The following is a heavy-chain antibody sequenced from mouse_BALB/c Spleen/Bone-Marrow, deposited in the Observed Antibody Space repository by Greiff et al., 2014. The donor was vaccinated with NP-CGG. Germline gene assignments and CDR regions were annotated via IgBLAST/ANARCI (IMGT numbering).Heavy chain of an antibody. CDR3: VRENYYGSSGYAMDY. D-gene: IGHD1-1*01. V-gene: IGHV10-3*03. CDR2: IRSKSNNYAT. Sequence: EVMLVESGGGLVQPKGSLKLSCAASGFTFNTYAMDWVCQAPGKGLEWVARIRSKSNNYATYYADSVKDRFTISRDDSQSMLYLQMNNLKTEDTAMYYCVRENYYGSSGYAMDYWGQGTSVTVSS. J-gene: IGHJ4*01. CDR1: GFTFNTYA.